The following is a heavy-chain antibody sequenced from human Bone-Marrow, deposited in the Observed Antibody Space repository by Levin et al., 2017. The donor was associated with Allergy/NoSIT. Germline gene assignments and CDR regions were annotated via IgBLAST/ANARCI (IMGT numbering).Heavy chain of an antibody. V-gene: IGHV3-66*01. J-gene: IGHJ5*02. CDR1: GFTISTNY. CDR2: IHSGGRK. D-gene: IGHD5-12*01. CDR3: ARDDVVATNP. Sequence: SCAASGFTISTNYMSWVRQVPGKGLEWVSIIHSGGRKNYADSVKGRFTISRDNYNNTRYLQMNSLRGEDTAIYYCARDDVVATNPWGQGPLVIVSS.